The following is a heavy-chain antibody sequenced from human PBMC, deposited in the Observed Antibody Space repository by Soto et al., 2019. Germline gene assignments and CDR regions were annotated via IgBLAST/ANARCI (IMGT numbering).Heavy chain of an antibody. J-gene: IGHJ5*02. CDR3: ARERGRYCSGESCYPFGP. V-gene: IGHV4-34*01. CDR2: INDSGST. Sequence: QVQLQQGGAGLLKPSETLSLTCAVYGGAFRGYYWSWIRQPPGKGLEWLGEINDSGSTNYNPSLRRRISISLDTSKKGISLRLSSVTAADTAVYYCARERGRYCSGESCYPFGPWGQGALVTVSS. D-gene: IGHD2-15*01. CDR1: GGAFRGYY.